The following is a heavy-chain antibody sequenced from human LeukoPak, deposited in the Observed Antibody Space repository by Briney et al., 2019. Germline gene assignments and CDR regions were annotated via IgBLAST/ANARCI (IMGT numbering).Heavy chain of an antibody. CDR1: GYSISYGYY. CDR3: ARVVQNSGTIDY. Sequence: PSETLSLTCTVSGYSISYGYYWGWIRQPPGKGLEWIGSIYYSGTTHYNPSLKSRVTIAVDTSKNQFSLKLISVTAADTAVYYCARVVQNSGTIDYWGQGTLVTVSS. CDR2: IYYSGTT. V-gene: IGHV4-38-2*02. J-gene: IGHJ4*02. D-gene: IGHD3-10*01.